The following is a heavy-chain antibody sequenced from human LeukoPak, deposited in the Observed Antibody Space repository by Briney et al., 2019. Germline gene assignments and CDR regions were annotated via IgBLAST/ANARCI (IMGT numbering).Heavy chain of an antibody. J-gene: IGHJ5*02. Sequence: SGPTLVNPTQTLTLTCTFSGFSLRTSGVGVGWIRQPPGKALEWLALIYWDDDNRYSPSLKSRLTITKDTSKNQVVLTMTNMDPVDTATYYCAHPRGRPIDNWFDPWGQGTLVTVSS. CDR1: GFSLRTSGVG. CDR2: IYWDDDN. CDR3: AHPRGRPIDNWFDP. D-gene: IGHD3-16*01. V-gene: IGHV2-5*02.